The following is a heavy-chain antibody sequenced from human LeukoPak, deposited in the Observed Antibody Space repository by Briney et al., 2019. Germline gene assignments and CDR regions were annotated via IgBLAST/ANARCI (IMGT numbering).Heavy chain of an antibody. J-gene: IGHJ4*02. Sequence: SGTLSLTCTVSGASIRSYYWSWIRQPPGKGLEWIAYMYYTESPNYNPSPKSRVSMSGDSSRNQFSLKLNSVTAADTAVYYCARSYDTNNRQRFDYWGQGILVTVSP. V-gene: IGHV4-59*08. CDR2: MYYTESP. D-gene: IGHD3-10*01. CDR3: ARSYDTNNRQRFDY. CDR1: GASIRSYY.